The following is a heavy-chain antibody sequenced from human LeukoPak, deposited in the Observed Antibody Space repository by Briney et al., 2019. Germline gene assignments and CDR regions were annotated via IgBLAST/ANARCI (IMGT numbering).Heavy chain of an antibody. CDR1: GGSISSSSYY. D-gene: IGHD3-10*01. Sequence: SETLSLTCSVSGGSISSSSYYWAWIRQPPGKGLEWIGSISYSGRTSYNPSLKSRVTISVDSSKNQFSLKLSSVTAADTAVYYCARGNSRGVLLWFGELLRPTYNWFDPWGQGTLVTVSS. CDR3: ARGNSRGVLLWFGELLRPTYNWFDP. V-gene: IGHV4-39*07. CDR2: ISYSGRT. J-gene: IGHJ5*02.